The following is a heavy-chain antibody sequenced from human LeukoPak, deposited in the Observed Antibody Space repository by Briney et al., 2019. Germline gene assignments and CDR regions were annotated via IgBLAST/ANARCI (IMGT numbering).Heavy chain of an antibody. J-gene: IGHJ3*02. CDR1: GFTVSSNY. V-gene: IGHV3-53*01. D-gene: IGHD5-24*01. CDR3: ARDQEMATILDAFDI. Sequence: PTGGSLRLSCAASGFTVSSNYMSWVRQAPGKGLEWVSVIYSGGSTYYADSVKGRFTISRDNAKNSLYLQMNSLRAEDTAVYYCARDQEMATILDAFDIWGQGTMVTVSS. CDR2: IYSGGST.